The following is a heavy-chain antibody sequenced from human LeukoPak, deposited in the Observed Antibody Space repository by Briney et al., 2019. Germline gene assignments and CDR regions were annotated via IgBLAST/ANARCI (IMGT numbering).Heavy chain of an antibody. Sequence: PSGTLSANPTVSGGSISSYYCGWIRQPPGEGLEWIGFIYYSGSTNQNPSLKSRVTMSVDTSKNQFFLRLSSVTAADTAVYYCASSSDIVKHSFNSWGQGMLVAVSS. J-gene: IGHJ4*02. CDR2: IYYSGST. V-gene: IGHV4-59*08. CDR1: GGSISSYY. CDR3: ASSSDIVKHSFNS. D-gene: IGHD5-12*01.